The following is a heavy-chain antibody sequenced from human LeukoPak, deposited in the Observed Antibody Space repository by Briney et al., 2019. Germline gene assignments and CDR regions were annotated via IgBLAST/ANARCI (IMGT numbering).Heavy chain of an antibody. V-gene: IGHV4-61*05. CDR1: SGSISSSSYY. CDR2: IYSSGST. J-gene: IGHJ4*02. CDR3: ARHSRDPFENVDYCFDC. Sequence: SETLSLTCTVSSGSISSSSYYWGWIRQPPGKGLEWIGYIYSSGSTNYNPSLQSRVTISLDTSKNQFSLKLSSVTAADTAVYYCARHSRDPFENVDYCFDCWGQGTLVTVSS. D-gene: IGHD3-9*01.